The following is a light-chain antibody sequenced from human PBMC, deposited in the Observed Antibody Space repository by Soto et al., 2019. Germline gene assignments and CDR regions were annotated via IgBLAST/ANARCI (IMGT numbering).Light chain of an antibody. CDR1: SSDVGSYNL. V-gene: IGLV2-23*01. Sequence: QSALTQPASVSGSPGQSITISCTGTSSDVGSYNLVSWYQQHPGTAPKLMIYEDNKRASGVSNRFSGSTSGITASLTISVLQAEDEADYYCCSYAGSSTVVFGGGTKLTVL. J-gene: IGLJ3*02. CDR3: CSYAGSSTVV. CDR2: EDN.